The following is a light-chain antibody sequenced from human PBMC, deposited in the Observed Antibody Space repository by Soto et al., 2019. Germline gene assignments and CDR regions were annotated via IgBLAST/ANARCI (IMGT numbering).Light chain of an antibody. CDR1: QSVSSY. CDR2: DAS. J-gene: IGKJ4*01. CDR3: QQYNNWPPPLT. Sequence: EIVLTQSPATLSLSPGERATLSCRASQSVSSYLAWYQQKPGQAPRLLIYDASSRATGIPARFSGSGSGTDFTLTISSLQSEDFAVYYCQQYNNWPPPLTFGGGTKVEI. V-gene: IGKV3-11*01.